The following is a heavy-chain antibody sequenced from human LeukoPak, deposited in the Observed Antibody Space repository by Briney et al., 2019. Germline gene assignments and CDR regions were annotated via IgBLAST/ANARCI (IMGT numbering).Heavy chain of an antibody. J-gene: IGHJ4*02. Sequence: PSETLSLTCTVSGGSISSYYWSWIRQPPGKGLEWIGYIYYSGSTYYNASLQSRVTISIDTSKNQFSLRLSSVTAADTAMYYCVKSGSYGLIDYWGQGTRVTVSS. CDR3: VKSGSYGLIDY. V-gene: IGHV4-59*04. CDR1: GGSISSYY. CDR2: IYYSGST. D-gene: IGHD1-26*01.